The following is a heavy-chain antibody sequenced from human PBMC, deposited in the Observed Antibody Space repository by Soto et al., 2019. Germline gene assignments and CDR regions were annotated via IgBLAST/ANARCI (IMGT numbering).Heavy chain of an antibody. D-gene: IGHD3-10*01. Sequence: SETLSLTCTVSGGSISSGGYYWSWIRQHPGKGLEWIGYIYYSGSTYYNPSLKSRVTISVDTSKNQFSLKLSSVTAADTAVYYCARFGPLNFGEFDYWGQGTLVTVSS. CDR3: ARFGPLNFGEFDY. CDR1: GGSISSGGYY. J-gene: IGHJ4*02. CDR2: IYYSGST. V-gene: IGHV4-31*03.